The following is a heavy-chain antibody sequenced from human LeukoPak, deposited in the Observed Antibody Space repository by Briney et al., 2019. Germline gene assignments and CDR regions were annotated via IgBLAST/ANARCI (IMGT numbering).Heavy chain of an antibody. D-gene: IGHD3-3*01. Sequence: PGGSLRLSCAASGFTVSSNYMSWVRQAPGKGLEWVAVIWYDGSNKYYADSVKGRFTISRDNSKNTLYLQMNSLRAEGTAVYYCARDRRDFWSGYHGNWFDPWGQGTLVTVSS. V-gene: IGHV3-33*08. CDR3: ARDRRDFWSGYHGNWFDP. CDR2: IWYDGSNK. CDR1: GFTVSSNY. J-gene: IGHJ5*02.